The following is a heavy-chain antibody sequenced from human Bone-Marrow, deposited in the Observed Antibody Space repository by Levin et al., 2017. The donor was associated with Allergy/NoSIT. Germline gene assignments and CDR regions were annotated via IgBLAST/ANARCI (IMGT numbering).Heavy chain of an antibody. Sequence: SQTLSLTCTVSGGSISSYYWSWIRQPAGKGLEWIGRIYTSGSTNYNPSLKSRVTMSVDTSKNQFSLKLSSVTAADTAVYYCARDLLAPPGVLWFGELSAPWFDPWGQGTLVTVSS. CDR3: ARDLLAPPGVLWFGELSAPWFDP. CDR1: GGSISSYY. J-gene: IGHJ5*02. V-gene: IGHV4-4*07. D-gene: IGHD3-10*01. CDR2: IYTSGST.